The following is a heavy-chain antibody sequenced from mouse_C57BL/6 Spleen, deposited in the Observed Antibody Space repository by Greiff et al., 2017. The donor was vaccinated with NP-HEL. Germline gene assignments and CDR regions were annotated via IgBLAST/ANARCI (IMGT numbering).Heavy chain of an antibody. V-gene: IGHV1-82*01. CDR2: IYPGDGDT. D-gene: IGHD1-1*01. Sequence: VQLQQSGPELVKPGASVKISCKASGYAFSSSWMNWVKQRPGKGLEWIGRIYPGDGDTNYNGKFKGKATLTADKSSSTAYMQLSSLTSEDSAVYCCANYYGSRESYYYAMYYWGQGTSVTVSS. CDR1: GYAFSSSW. CDR3: ANYYGSRESYYYAMYY. J-gene: IGHJ4*01.